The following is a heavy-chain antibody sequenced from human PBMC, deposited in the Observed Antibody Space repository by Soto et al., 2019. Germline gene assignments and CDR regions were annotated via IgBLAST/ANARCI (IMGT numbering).Heavy chain of an antibody. Sequence: GGSLRLSCAASGFIYNNAWMSWVRQAPGKGLEWVGRIKSKTDGGTTDYAAPVKGRFTIARDDSKSMLYLQMNSLRAEDTALYYCAVGGVPAATIWDRMDVWGQGTTVTVSS. D-gene: IGHD2-2*01. V-gene: IGHV3-15*05. CDR2: IKSKTDGGTT. CDR3: AVGGVPAATIWDRMDV. J-gene: IGHJ6*02. CDR1: GFIYNNAW.